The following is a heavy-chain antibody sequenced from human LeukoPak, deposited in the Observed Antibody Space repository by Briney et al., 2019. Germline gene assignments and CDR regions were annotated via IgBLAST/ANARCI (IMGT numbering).Heavy chain of an antibody. Sequence: SETLSLTCTVSGGSISSYYWSWIRQPPGKGLEGIGYTYYSGSTNSNPSLKSRVTISVDTSKNQFSLKLSSVTAADTAVYYFTRTMVRDDAFDIWGQGTMVTVSS. CDR3: TRTMVRDDAFDI. D-gene: IGHD3-10*01. CDR2: TYYSGST. CDR1: GGSISSYY. J-gene: IGHJ3*02. V-gene: IGHV4-59*01.